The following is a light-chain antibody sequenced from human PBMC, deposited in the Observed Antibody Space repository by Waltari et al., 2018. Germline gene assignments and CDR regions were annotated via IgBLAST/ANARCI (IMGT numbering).Light chain of an antibody. CDR1: QNVGNY. V-gene: IGKV1-39*01. CDR2: AES. Sequence: DIQMTQSPSSLSASVGDRVTITCRASQNVGNYLNWYQQKPGKAPELLIYYAESTLQNGVPSRFSGSGSGTDFTLTISSLQPEDFATYYCQQGYSALCCTFGQGTKLEIK. CDR3: QQGYSALCCT. J-gene: IGKJ2*02.